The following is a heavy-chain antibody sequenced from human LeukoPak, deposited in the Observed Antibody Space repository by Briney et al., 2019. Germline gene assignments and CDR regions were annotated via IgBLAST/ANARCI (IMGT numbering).Heavy chain of an antibody. J-gene: IGHJ4*02. CDR3: ARGYYDFWSGYYTHFDY. CDR1: GFTFSSYW. D-gene: IGHD3-3*01. CDR2: ISSSSSYI. Sequence: PGGSLRLSCAASGFTFSSYWMHWVRQAPGKGLVWVSSISSSSSYIYYADSVKGRFTISRDNAKNSLYLQMNSLRAEDTAVYYCARGYYDFWSGYYTHFDYWGQGTLVTVSS. V-gene: IGHV3-21*01.